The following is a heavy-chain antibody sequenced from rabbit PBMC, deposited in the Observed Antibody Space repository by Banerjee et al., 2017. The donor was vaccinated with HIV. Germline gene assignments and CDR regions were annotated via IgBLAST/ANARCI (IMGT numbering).Heavy chain of an antibody. J-gene: IGHJ4*01. D-gene: IGHD6-1*01. CDR2: IYAASGDIT. CDR3: ARAAGWVGYGDGHFKL. CDR1: GFSFSSSDY. V-gene: IGHV1S40*01. Sequence: QSLEESGGDLVKPGASLTLTCTASGFSFSSSDYMCWVRQAPGKGLEWIACIYAASGDITYYANWAKGRFTISKTSSTTVTLQMTSLTVADTATYFCARAAGWVGYGDGHFKLWGQGTLVTVS.